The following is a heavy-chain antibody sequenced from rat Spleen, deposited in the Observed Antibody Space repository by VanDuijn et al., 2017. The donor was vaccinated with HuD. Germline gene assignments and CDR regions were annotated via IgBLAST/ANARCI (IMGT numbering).Heavy chain of an antibody. CDR1: GFSFSSYW. CDR3: ARDYSNYFPYWYFDF. V-gene: IGHV5-58*01. J-gene: IGHJ1*01. CDR2: ISPSGYST. D-gene: IGHD1-2*01. Sequence: EVQLVETGGGFVQPGRSLKLSCVASGFSFSSYWMYWVRHAPGKGLEWVSSISPSGYSTYYRDSVKGRFTISRDNAKNTQYLQMDSLSSEDTATYYCARDYSNYFPYWYFDFWGPGTMVTVSS.